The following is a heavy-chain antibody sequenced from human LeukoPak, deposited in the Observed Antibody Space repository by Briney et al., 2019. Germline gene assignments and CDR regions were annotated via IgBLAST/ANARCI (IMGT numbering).Heavy chain of an antibody. Sequence: GGSLRLSCAASGFTFSSYEMNWVRQAPGKGLEWVSYISSSGSTIYYADSVKGRFTISRDKIKNTLYLQMKSLRAEDTAVYYCTKRNYFDDWGQGTLVTVSS. CDR3: TKRNYFDD. V-gene: IGHV3-48*03. CDR1: GFTFSSYE. CDR2: ISSSGSTI. J-gene: IGHJ4*02.